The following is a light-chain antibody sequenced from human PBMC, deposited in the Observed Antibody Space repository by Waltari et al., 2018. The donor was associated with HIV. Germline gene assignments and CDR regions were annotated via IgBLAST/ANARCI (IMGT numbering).Light chain of an antibody. Sequence: DIQMTQSPSSLSASVGDTVTITCRASQNINNYLNWYQQRPGKPPNLLIYGASSLQPGVPSRFSARTSGANVTLTLTRLQPEDFASYYCQQSFSAAITLGQGTRL. CDR1: QNINNY. CDR3: QQSFSAAIT. CDR2: GAS. J-gene: IGKJ5*01. V-gene: IGKV1-39*01.